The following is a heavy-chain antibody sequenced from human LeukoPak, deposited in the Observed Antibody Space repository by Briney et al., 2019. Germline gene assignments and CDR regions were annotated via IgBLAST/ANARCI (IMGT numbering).Heavy chain of an antibody. CDR2: IKEDGSLK. J-gene: IGHJ6*03. D-gene: IGHD1-26*01. CDR3: ARAKFSAYTGNPGARKSSYDMDV. V-gene: IGHV3-7*01. Sequence: GGSLRLSCAASGFGFSNFWMSWVRQAPGKGPEWVANIKEDGSLKNYVDSVEGRFTISRDNAKNSLYLQMNSLRAEDTAVYYCARAKFSAYTGNPGARKSSYDMDVWGKGTTVTVSS. CDR1: GFGFSNFW.